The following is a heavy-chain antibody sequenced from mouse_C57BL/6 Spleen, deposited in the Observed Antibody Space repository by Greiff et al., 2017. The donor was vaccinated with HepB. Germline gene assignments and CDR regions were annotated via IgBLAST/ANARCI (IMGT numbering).Heavy chain of an antibody. CDR3: TTPLGLGRDYAMDY. CDR2: IDPENGDT. D-gene: IGHD4-1*01. Sequence: EVQLQQSGAELVRPGASVKLSCTASGFNIKDDYMHWVKQRPEQGLERIGWIDPENGDTEYASKFQGKATITADTSSNTAYLQLSSLTSEDTAVYYCTTPLGLGRDYAMDYWGQGTSVTVSS. V-gene: IGHV14-4*01. J-gene: IGHJ4*01. CDR1: GFNIKDDY.